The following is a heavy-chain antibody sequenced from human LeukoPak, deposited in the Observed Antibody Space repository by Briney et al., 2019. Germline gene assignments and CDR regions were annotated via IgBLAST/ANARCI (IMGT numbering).Heavy chain of an antibody. Sequence: KPSETLSLTCTVSGGSISSGDYYWSWIRQPPGKGLEWIGYIYYSGSTYYNPSLKSRVTISVDTSKNQFSLKLSSVTAADTAVYYCARGGTTVTTLNWFDPWGQGTLVTVSS. CDR3: ARGGTTVTTLNWFDP. J-gene: IGHJ5*02. D-gene: IGHD4-17*01. CDR1: GGSISSGDYY. V-gene: IGHV4-30-4*08. CDR2: IYYSGST.